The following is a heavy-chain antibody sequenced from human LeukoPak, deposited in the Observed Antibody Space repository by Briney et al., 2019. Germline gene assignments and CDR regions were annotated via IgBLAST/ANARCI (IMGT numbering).Heavy chain of an antibody. CDR1: GFTFSSYA. CDR2: ISSSSSYI. D-gene: IGHD3-10*01. Sequence: PGASLRLSCAASGFTFSSYAMSWVRQAPGKGLEWVSSISSSSSYIYYADSVKGRFTISRDNAKNSLYLQMNSLRAEDTAVYYCASAGSGSTYYYYYGMDVWGQGTTVTVSS. J-gene: IGHJ6*02. V-gene: IGHV3-21*01. CDR3: ASAGSGSTYYYYYGMDV.